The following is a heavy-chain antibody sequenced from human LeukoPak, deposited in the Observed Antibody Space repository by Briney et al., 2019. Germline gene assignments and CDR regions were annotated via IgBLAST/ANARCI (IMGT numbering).Heavy chain of an antibody. CDR2: ISSNGVST. V-gene: IGHV3-23*01. J-gene: IGHJ4*02. Sequence: LSGGSLRLSCAASGFTFGGYAMSWARQAPGKGLEWVSTISSNGVSTDYADAVKGRFSISRDNSKNTLYLQMNSLRAEDTALYYCAKDINPWLLTGEFDFWGQGILVTVSS. CDR3: AKDINPWLLTGEFDF. CDR1: GFTFGGYA. D-gene: IGHD2-15*01.